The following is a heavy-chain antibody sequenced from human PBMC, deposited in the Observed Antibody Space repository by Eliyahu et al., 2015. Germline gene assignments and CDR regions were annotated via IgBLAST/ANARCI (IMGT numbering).Heavy chain of an antibody. J-gene: IGHJ4*02. CDR3: ATVVRAFSTRAPHVIKY. CDR1: GFTFTDXY. V-gene: IGHV3-11*01. CDR2: IGGTXKTL. Sequence: VHLVESGGGLVXPGGSXRLXCAASGFTFTDXYMSWIRQAPGKGLEWLSHIGGTXKTLYYADSVKGRFTISWDNTKTSLHLQMSGLRGEDTAMYYCATVVRAFSTRAPHVIKYWGQGTLVIVSS. D-gene: IGHD2/OR15-2a*01.